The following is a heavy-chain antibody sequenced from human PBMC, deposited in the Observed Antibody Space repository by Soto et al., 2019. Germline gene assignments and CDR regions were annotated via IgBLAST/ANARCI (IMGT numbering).Heavy chain of an antibody. Sequence: QVQLVESGGGVVQPGTSLRLSCAASGFIFSNYGMHWVRQAPGKGLEWVAVIWSDGNNKNFADSGKGRFSISRDNSKNTLYLQMNSLRAEDTAVYYCARSLRGGFGENDYWGQGTLVIVSS. J-gene: IGHJ4*02. CDR1: GFIFSNYG. V-gene: IGHV3-33*01. D-gene: IGHD3-10*01. CDR3: ARSLRGGFGENDY. CDR2: IWSDGNNK.